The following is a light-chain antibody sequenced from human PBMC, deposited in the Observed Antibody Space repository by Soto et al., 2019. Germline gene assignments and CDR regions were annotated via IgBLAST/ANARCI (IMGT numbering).Light chain of an antibody. V-gene: IGKV1-6*01. CDR1: QGIRND. CDR3: LQDYNYPLT. CDR2: AAS. J-gene: IGKJ4*01. Sequence: AIQMTQSPSSLSASVGDRVSITCRASQGIRNDLGWYQQRPGKAPKLLIYAASSLQSGVPSRFSGSGSGTDFTLTISSLQPEDFATYYCLQDYNYPLTFGGGTKVEIK.